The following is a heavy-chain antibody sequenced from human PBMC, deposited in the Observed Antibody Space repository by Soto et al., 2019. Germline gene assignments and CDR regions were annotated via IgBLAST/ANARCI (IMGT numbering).Heavy chain of an antibody. CDR1: GFTFSSYS. D-gene: IGHD2-2*01. J-gene: IGHJ6*03. CDR2: ISSSSSYI. Sequence: GGSLRLSCAASGFTFSSYSMNWVRQAPGKGLEWVSYISSSSSYIYYADSVKGRFTISRDNSKNTLYLQMNSLRAEDTAVYYCARDPDLGYCSSTSCYAPLGYMDVWGKGTTVTVSS. V-gene: IGHV3-21*05. CDR3: ARDPDLGYCSSTSCYAPLGYMDV.